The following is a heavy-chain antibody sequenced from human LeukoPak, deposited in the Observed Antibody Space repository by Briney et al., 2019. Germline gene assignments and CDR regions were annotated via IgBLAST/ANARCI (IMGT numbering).Heavy chain of an antibody. J-gene: IGHJ2*01. CDR1: GGTFSSYA. CDR3: AREDCSGGSCYPYQYYRYFDL. D-gene: IGHD2-15*01. V-gene: IGHV1-69*13. Sequence: SVKVSCKASGGTFSSYAISWVRQAPGQGLEWMGGIIPIFGTANYAQKFQGRVTITADESTSTAYMELSSLRSEDTAVYYCAREDCSGGSCYPYQYYRYFDLWGRGTLVTVSS. CDR2: IIPIFGTA.